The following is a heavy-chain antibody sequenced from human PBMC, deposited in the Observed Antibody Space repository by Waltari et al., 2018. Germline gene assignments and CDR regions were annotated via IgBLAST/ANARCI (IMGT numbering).Heavy chain of an antibody. V-gene: IGHV3-30*02. CDR1: GFTFSSYG. CDR3: AKGPDAAPFDY. Sequence: QVQLVESGGGVVQPGGSLRLSCAASGFTFSSYGMHWVRQAPGKGLAWVAFIRYDGSNKDYADSVKGRFTISRDKSKNTLYLQMNSLGAEDTAVYYCAKGPDAAPFDYWGQGTLVTVSS. J-gene: IGHJ4*02. D-gene: IGHD6-6*01. CDR2: IRYDGSNK.